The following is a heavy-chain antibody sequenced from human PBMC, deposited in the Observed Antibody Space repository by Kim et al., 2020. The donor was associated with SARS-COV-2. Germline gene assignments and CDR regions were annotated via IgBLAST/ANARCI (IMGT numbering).Heavy chain of an antibody. CDR1: GFTFSSYA. V-gene: IGHV3-30*04. D-gene: IGHD2-15*01. CDR2: ISYDGRNK. Sequence: GGSLRLSCAASGFTFSSYAMHWVRQAPGKGLEWVAVISYDGRNKYYADSVKGRFTISRDNSKNTLYLQMNSLGAEDTAVYYCARDRIPQEYCSGGSCYSLHYYYGTDVWGRGTTVTVSS. J-gene: IGHJ6*02. CDR3: ARDRIPQEYCSGGSCYSLHYYYGTDV.